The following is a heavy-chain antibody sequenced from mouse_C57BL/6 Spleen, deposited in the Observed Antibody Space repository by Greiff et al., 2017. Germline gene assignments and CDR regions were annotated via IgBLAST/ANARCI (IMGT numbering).Heavy chain of an antibody. J-gene: IGHJ2*01. CDR1: GFTFSSYA. CDR3: ARRLIYFDD. V-gene: IGHV5-4*03. Sequence: EVKLMESGGGLVKPGGSLKLSCAASGFTFSSYAMSWVRQTPEKRLEWVATISDGGSYTYYPDNVKGRFTISRDNAKNNLYLQMSHLKSEDTAMYYCARRLIYFDDWGQGTTLTVSS. CDR2: ISDGGSYT.